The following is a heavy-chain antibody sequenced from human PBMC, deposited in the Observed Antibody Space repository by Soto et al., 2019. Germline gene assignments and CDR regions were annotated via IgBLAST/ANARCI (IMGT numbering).Heavy chain of an antibody. CDR2: ISYAGNNA. J-gene: IGHJ3*02. CDR1: GFVFSTYA. V-gene: IGHV3-30-3*01. Sequence: QVQLVESGGGVLQHGRSLRLSCTASGFVFSTYAMHWVRHAPGKGLERVAFISYAGNNAYYADSVKGRFTISRDDSKNTLFLQMNGLKPEDTAVYYCARDQGIVLLSTWTFDIWGQGTMVTVSS. CDR3: ARDQGIVLLSTWTFDI. D-gene: IGHD2-15*01.